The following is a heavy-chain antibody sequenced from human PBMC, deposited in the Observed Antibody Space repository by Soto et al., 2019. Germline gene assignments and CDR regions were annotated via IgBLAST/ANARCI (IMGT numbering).Heavy chain of an antibody. CDR3: ARGRGRCSSTSCYSYYYYYGMDV. V-gene: IGHV4-34*01. Sequence: SETLYITCAVYGGSFSGYYWSWIRQPPGKGLEWIGEINHSGSTNYNPSLKSRVTISVDTSKNQFSLKLSSVTAADTAVYYCARGRGRCSSTSCYSYYYYYGMDVWGQGTTVTVSS. CDR1: GGSFSGYY. D-gene: IGHD2-2*01. CDR2: INHSGST. J-gene: IGHJ6*02.